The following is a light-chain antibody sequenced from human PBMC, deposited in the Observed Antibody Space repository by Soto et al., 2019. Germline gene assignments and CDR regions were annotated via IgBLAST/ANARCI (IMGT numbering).Light chain of an antibody. CDR2: EVT. Sequence: QSVLTQPASVSGSPGQSITISCTGTSSDVGASNYVSWYQQYSGTAPKLMIYEVTNRPSGVSNRFSGSKSGNTASLTISGLQAGDEADYYCSSYTTTTTLVVFGTGTKLTVL. CDR3: SSYTTTTTLVV. CDR1: SSDVGASNY. V-gene: IGLV2-14*01. J-gene: IGLJ1*01.